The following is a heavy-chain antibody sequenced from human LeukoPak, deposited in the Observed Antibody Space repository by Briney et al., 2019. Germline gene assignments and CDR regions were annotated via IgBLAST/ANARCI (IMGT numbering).Heavy chain of an antibody. CDR3: TRDRLQLWPHFFDY. CDR1: GFTFSSYA. CDR2: ISGSGGNT. J-gene: IGHJ4*02. Sequence: PGGSLRLSCAASGFTFSSYAMSWVRQAPGKGLEWVSGISGSGGNTYYADSVKGRFTISRDNSKNTLYLQMNSLRAEDTAVYYCTRDRLQLWPHFFDYWGQGTLVTVSS. V-gene: IGHV3-23*01. D-gene: IGHD5-18*01.